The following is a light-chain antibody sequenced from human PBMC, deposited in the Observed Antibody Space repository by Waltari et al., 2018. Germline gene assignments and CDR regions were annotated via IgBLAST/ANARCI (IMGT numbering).Light chain of an antibody. Sequence: DIVMTQSPDSLAVSLGERATINCKSSPTLLDRSNNRNYLAGYQQKPGQPPKLLIYWTSAREAGVPDRFSGSGSGTDFTLTITSLQAEDVAVYYCQQYYRPPPLFTFGPGTKVDIK. CDR3: QQYYRPPPLFT. V-gene: IGKV4-1*01. CDR1: PTLLDRSNNRNY. CDR2: WTS. J-gene: IGKJ3*01.